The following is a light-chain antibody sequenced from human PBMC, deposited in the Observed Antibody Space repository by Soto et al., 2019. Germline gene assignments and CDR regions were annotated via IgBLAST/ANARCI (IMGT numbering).Light chain of an antibody. CDR3: QQYNKWPIT. V-gene: IGKV3-15*01. CDR1: QSVNIN. Sequence: EVVLTQSPATLSVSPGEGATLSCRASQSVNINLAWYQQKPGQAPRLLLYGASTRATGVPAMFSGSGSGTEFPPTISALQSEDCAVYYCQQYNKWPITFGQGARLEIK. CDR2: GAS. J-gene: IGKJ5*01.